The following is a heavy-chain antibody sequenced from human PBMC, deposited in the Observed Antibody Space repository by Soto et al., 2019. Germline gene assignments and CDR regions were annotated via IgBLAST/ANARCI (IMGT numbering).Heavy chain of an antibody. CDR2: SSDRRTGNT. CDR3: TTWLTAHFDY. D-gene: IGHD2-21*02. Sequence: GGSLRLSCAASGFTFSSYTLNWVRRAPGKGLEWVATSSDRRTGNTHYSDSVRGRFTLSRDYSRNILFLQMDSLRADDTALYYCTTWLTAHFDYWGRGTQVPSPQ. V-gene: IGHV3-23*01. J-gene: IGHJ4*02. CDR1: GFTFSSYT.